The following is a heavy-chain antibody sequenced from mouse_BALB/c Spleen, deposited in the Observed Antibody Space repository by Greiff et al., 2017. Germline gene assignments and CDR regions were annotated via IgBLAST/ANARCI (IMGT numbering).Heavy chain of an antibody. D-gene: IGHD1-1*02. V-gene: IGHV5-6-2*01. CDR1: GFTFSSYY. CDR2: INSNGGST. CDR3: ARHGTYWYFDV. Sequence: EVMLVESGGGLVKLGGSLKLSCAASGFTFSSYYMSWVRQTPEKRLELVAAINSNGGSTYYPDTVKGRFTISRDNAKNTLYLQMSSLKSEDTALYYCARHGTYWYFDVWGAGTTVTVSS. J-gene: IGHJ1*01.